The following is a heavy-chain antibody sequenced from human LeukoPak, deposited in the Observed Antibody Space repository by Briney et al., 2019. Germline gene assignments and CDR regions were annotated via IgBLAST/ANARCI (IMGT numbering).Heavy chain of an antibody. CDR2: IYTGGST. CDR1: GGSISSGSFY. J-gene: IGHJ4*02. D-gene: IGHD2-2*01. V-gene: IGHV4-61*02. Sequence: SSETLSLTCTVSGGSISSGSFYWIWIRQPAGKGLEWIGRIYTGGSTNYNPSLKSRVAISVDTSKNQFSLKLSSVTAADTAVYYCARDSGPYQLGLDYWGQGTLVTVSS. CDR3: ARDSGPYQLGLDY.